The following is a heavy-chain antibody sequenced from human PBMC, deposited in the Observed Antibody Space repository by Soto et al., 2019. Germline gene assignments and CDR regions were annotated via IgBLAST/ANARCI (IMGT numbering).Heavy chain of an antibody. CDR1: GDSVSSNSAA. J-gene: IGHJ3*02. CDR3: AYSPYYYDSSQIAFDI. D-gene: IGHD3-22*01. V-gene: IGHV6-1*01. Sequence: SQTLSLTCAISGDSVSSNSAAWNWIRQSPSRGLEWLGRTYYRSKWYNDYAVSVKSRITINPDTSKNQFSLRLNSVTPEDTAVYYCAYSPYYYDSSQIAFDIWGQGTMVTVSS. CDR2: TYYRSKWYN.